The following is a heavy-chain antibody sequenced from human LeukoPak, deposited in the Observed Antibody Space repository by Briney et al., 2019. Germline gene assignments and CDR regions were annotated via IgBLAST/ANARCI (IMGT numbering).Heavy chain of an antibody. J-gene: IGHJ6*03. CDR1: GFTFSSYW. CDR2: IKQDGSEK. V-gene: IGHV3-7*03. CDR3: AKGTDYEIYYYYYYMDV. D-gene: IGHD4-17*01. Sequence: GGSLRLSCAASGFTFSSYWMSWVRQAPGKGLEWVANIKQDGSEKYYVDSVKGRFTISRDNSKNTLFLQMNSLRAEDTAVYYCAKGTDYEIYYYYYYMDVWGKGTTVTVSS.